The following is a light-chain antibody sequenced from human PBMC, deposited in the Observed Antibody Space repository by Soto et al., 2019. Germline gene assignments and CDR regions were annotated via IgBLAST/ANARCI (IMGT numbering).Light chain of an antibody. CDR3: SSYTSINTLV. CDR2: EVN. Sequence: QSVLTQPASVSGSPGQSITISCTGTNSDVGGSNYVSWYQQHPGKAPKLIIHEVNHRPSGVSNRFSGSKSGNTASLTISGLQAEDEADYYCSSYTSINTLVFGGGTKLTVL. CDR1: NSDVGGSNY. V-gene: IGLV2-14*01. J-gene: IGLJ2*01.